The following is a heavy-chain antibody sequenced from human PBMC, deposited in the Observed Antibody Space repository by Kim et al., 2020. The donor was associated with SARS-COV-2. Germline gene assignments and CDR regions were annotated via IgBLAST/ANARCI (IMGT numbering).Heavy chain of an antibody. CDR3: AREEGFDDFWSGYSAFPPYFDL. D-gene: IGHD3-3*01. CDR1: GYTFTGYY. V-gene: IGHV1-2*06. J-gene: IGHJ2*01. CDR2: INPNSGGT. Sequence: ASVKVSCKASGYTFTGYYMHWVRQAPGQGLEWMGRINPNSGGTNYAQKFQGRVTMTRDTSISTAYMELSRLRSDDTAVYYCAREEGFDDFWSGYSAFPPYFDLWGRGTLVTVSS.